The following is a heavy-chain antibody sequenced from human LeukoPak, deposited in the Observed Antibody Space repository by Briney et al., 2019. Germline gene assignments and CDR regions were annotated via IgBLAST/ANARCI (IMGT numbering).Heavy chain of an antibody. D-gene: IGHD3-22*01. J-gene: IGHJ3*02. CDR3: ARGRYDSSGYYLDAFDI. CDR2: ISSSSSYI. CDR1: GFTFSSYS. V-gene: IGHV3-21*01. Sequence: GGSLRLSCAASGFTFSSYSMNWVRQAPGKGLKWVSSISSSSSYIYYADSVKGRFTISRDNAKNSLYLQMNSLRAEDTAVYYCARGRYDSSGYYLDAFDIWGQGTMVTVSS.